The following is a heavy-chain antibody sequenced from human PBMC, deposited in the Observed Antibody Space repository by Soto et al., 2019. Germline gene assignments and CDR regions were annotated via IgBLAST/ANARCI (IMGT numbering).Heavy chain of an antibody. CDR2: IIPIFGTA. V-gene: IGHV1-69*13. Sequence: RASVKVSCKASGGTFSSYAISWVRQAPGQGLEWMGGIIPIFGTANYAQKFQGRVTITADESTSTAYMELSSLRSEDTAVYYCAIDVGDSSGYSLDYWGQGTLVTVS. CDR3: AIDVGDSSGYSLDY. CDR1: GGTFSSYA. D-gene: IGHD3-22*01. J-gene: IGHJ4*02.